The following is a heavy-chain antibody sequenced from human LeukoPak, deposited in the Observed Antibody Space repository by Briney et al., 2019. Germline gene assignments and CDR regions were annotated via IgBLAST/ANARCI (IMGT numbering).Heavy chain of an antibody. CDR3: AKNGDRGAYCTGGTCYPYFYYYMDV. CDR1: GFLFSDYG. CDR2: IRHDGSNE. J-gene: IGHJ6*03. Sequence: PGGSLRLSCAASGFLFSDYGFHWVRQAPGKGLEWVALIRHDGSNEYYVDSVKGRFTISRDNSKNTLYLQMNSLRAEDTAIYYCAKNGDRGAYCTGGTCYPYFYYYMDVWGKGTTVTI. V-gene: IGHV3-30*02. D-gene: IGHD2-15*01.